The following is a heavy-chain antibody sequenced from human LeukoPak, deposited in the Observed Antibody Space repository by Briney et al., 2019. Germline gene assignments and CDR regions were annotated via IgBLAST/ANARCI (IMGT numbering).Heavy chain of an antibody. Sequence: ASVKVSCEASGYTFTSYYMHGVREAPGQGLGWMGIINPSGGSTIYAQKYQGRVAMTRDMSTSTVYMELSSLRSEDTAVYYCARDSGSVYSNYAGVDYWGQGTLVTVSS. V-gene: IGHV1-46*01. CDR1: GYTFTSYY. CDR3: ARDSGSVYSNYAGVDY. J-gene: IGHJ4*02. CDR2: INPSGGST. D-gene: IGHD4-11*01.